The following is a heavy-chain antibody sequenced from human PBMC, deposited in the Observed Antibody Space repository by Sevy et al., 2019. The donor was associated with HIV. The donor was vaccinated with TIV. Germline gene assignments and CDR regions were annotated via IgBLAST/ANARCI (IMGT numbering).Heavy chain of an antibody. J-gene: IGHJ4*02. CDR1: GGSISSCSYY. D-gene: IGHD3-16*01. CDR2: IYTSGSS. V-gene: IGHV4-61*02. Sequence: SETLSLTCTVSGGSISSCSYYWSWIRQPAGKGLEWIGRIYTSGSSNYNPSLKSRVTMSVDTSKNQFSLKLSSVTAADTAVYYCARFDEDYRNFDYWGQGTLVTVSS. CDR3: ARFDEDYRNFDY.